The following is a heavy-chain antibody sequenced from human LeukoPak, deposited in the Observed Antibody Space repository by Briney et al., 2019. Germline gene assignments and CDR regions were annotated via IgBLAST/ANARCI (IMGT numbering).Heavy chain of an antibody. CDR1: GFTFSSYA. CDR3: AKDLHYGSADY. V-gene: IGHV3-23*01. J-gene: IGHJ4*02. D-gene: IGHD3-10*01. CDR2: ISGSGGST. Sequence: GGSLRLSCAASGFTFSSYAMSWVRQAPGKGLEWVSAISGSGGSTHYADSVKGRFTISRDNAKNSLYLQMNSLRAEDTAVYYCAKDLHYGSADYWGQGTLVTVSS.